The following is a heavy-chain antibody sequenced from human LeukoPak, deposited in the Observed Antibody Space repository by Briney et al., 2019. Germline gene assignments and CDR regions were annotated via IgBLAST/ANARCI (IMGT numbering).Heavy chain of an antibody. V-gene: IGHV3-20*04. D-gene: IGHD5-18*01. CDR2: INWNGGST. CDR1: GFTFDDYG. Sequence: PGGSLRLSCAASGFTFDDYGMSWVRQAPGKGLEWVSGINWNGGSTYYADSVKGRFTTSRDNSKNTLYLQMNSLRAEDTAVYYCARDAGYNYGHGHYFDYWGQGTLVTVSS. CDR3: ARDAGYNYGHGHYFDY. J-gene: IGHJ4*02.